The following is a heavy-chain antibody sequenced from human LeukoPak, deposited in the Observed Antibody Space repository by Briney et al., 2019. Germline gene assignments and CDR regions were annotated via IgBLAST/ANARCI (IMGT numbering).Heavy chain of an antibody. D-gene: IGHD1-26*01. CDR2: ISSSSSYI. J-gene: IGHJ5*02. CDR3: ASPRIVGATLDP. CDR1: GFTFSSYS. Sequence: GGSLRLSCEASGFTFSSYSMNWVRQAPGKGLEWVASISSSSSYIYYADSVKGRFTISRDNPKNSLYLQMHSLKAEHTAVYYCASPRIVGATLDPWGQGTLVTVSS. V-gene: IGHV3-21*01.